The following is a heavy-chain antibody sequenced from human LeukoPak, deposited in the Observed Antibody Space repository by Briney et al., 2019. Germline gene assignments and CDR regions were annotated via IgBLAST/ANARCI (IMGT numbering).Heavy chain of an antibody. D-gene: IGHD3-3*01. CDR2: INHSGST. CDR3: ARGGSHYDFWSGYSNWFDP. V-gene: IGHV4-34*01. J-gene: IGHJ5*02. Sequence: SETLSLTCAVYGGSFSGYYWSWIRQPPGKGLEWIGEINHSGSTNYNPSLKSRVTISVDTSKNQFSLKLSSVTAADTAVYYCARGGSHYDFWSGYSNWFDPWGQGTLVTVSS. CDR1: GGSFSGYY.